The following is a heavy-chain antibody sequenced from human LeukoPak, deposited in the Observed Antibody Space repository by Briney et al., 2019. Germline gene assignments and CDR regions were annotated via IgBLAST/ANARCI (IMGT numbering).Heavy chain of an antibody. CDR3: ARQRRGYSYGYFDY. V-gene: IGHV4-30-2*01. Sequence: SETLSLTCAVSGGSISSGGYSWSWIRQPPGKGLEWIGYIYHSGSTYYNPSLKSRVTISVDRSKNQFSLKLSSVTAADTAVYYCARQRRGYSYGYFDYWGQGTLVTVSS. CDR1: GGSISSGGYS. J-gene: IGHJ4*02. CDR2: IYHSGST. D-gene: IGHD5-18*01.